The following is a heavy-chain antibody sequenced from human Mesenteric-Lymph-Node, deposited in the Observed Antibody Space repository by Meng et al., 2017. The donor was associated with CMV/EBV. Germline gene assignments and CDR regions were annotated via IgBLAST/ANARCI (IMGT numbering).Heavy chain of an antibody. CDR1: GFSLSTSGVG. D-gene: IGHD6-13*01. CDR2: IYWDDDK. V-gene: IGHV2-5*02. J-gene: IGHJ4*02. CDR3: AHSSGIAAAGPFYFDY. Sequence: QIPLKESGPTPVKATQTLTLTCPFSGFSLSTSGVGVGWIRQPPGKALEWLALIYWDDDKRYSPSLKSRLTITKDTSKNQVVLTMTNMDPVDTATYYCAHSSGIAAAGPFYFDYWGQGTLVTVSS.